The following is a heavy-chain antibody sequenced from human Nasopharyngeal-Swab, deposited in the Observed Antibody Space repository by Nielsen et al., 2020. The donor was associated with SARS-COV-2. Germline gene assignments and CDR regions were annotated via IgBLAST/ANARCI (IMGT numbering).Heavy chain of an antibody. CDR2: IIPIFGTA. D-gene: IGHD6-13*01. Sequence: SVKVSCKASGGTFSSYAISWVRQAPGQGPEWMGGIIPIFGTANYAQKFQGRVTITADESTSTAYMELSSLRSEDTAVYYCARGASWAIAAVSYYYYYMDVWGKGTTVTVSS. CDR1: GGTFSSYA. V-gene: IGHV1-69*13. CDR3: ARGASWAIAAVSYYYYYMDV. J-gene: IGHJ6*03.